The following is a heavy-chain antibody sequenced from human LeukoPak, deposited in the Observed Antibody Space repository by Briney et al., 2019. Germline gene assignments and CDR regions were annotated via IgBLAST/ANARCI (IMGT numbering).Heavy chain of an antibody. V-gene: IGHV4-39*01. Sequence: PSETLSLTCTVSGGSISSSSHYWGWIRQPPGKGLEWIGSIYYSGSTYYNPSLKSRVTISVDTSKNQFSLKLSSATAADTAVYYCARHPFEQGYCSGGSCYRMWFDPWGQGTLVTVSS. CDR2: IYYSGST. CDR3: ARHPFEQGYCSGGSCYRMWFDP. CDR1: GGSISSSSHY. D-gene: IGHD2-15*01. J-gene: IGHJ5*02.